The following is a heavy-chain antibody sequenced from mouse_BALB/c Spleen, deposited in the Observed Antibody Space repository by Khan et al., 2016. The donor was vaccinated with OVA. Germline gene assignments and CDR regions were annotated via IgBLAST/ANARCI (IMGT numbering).Heavy chain of an antibody. J-gene: IGHJ2*01. Sequence: EVQLVESGPGLVKPSQSLSLTCTVTGYSITSDYAWNWIRQFPGNKLEWMGYISYSGSTSYNPSLKSRISITRDTSKNQFFLQLNSVTTEDTATYYCARSEDGNPYYFDYWGQGTTLTVSS. D-gene: IGHD2-1*01. CDR2: ISYSGST. CDR1: GYSITSDYA. CDR3: ARSEDGNPYYFDY. V-gene: IGHV3-2*02.